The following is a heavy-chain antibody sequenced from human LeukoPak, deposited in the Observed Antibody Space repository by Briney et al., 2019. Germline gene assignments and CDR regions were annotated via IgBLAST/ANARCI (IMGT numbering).Heavy chain of an antibody. V-gene: IGHV3-21*01. D-gene: IGHD6-13*01. J-gene: IGHJ4*02. Sequence: PGGSLRLSCVASGFTFSSYSMNWVRQAPGKGLEWVSSISSSSSYIYYADSVKGRFTISKDNAKNSLYLQMNSLRAEDTAVYYCARDGIAAAGTPLDYWGQGTLVTVSS. CDR3: ARDGIAAAGTPLDY. CDR1: GFTFSSYS. CDR2: ISSSSSYI.